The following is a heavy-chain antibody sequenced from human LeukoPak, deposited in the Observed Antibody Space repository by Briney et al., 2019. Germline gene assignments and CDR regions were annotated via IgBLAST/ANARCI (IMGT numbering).Heavy chain of an antibody. CDR3: TKESLDRYQRLGYYFDF. V-gene: IGHV3-30*02. D-gene: IGHD5-24*01. J-gene: IGHJ4*02. CDR2: IRYNGNNK. CDR1: AFIFSNYG. Sequence: GGSLRLSCAASAFIFSNYGMHWVRQAPGKGLEWVAFIRYNGNNKSYAASVKGRFTISRDNSKNELYLQMNSLRTDDTAVYYCTKESLDRYQRLGYYFDFWGQGSLVTVSS.